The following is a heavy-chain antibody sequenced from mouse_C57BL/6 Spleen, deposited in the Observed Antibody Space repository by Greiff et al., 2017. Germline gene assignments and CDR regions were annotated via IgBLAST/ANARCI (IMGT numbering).Heavy chain of an antibody. CDR3: ARPDYYGSSYNWYFDV. J-gene: IGHJ1*03. CDR1: GFTFSSYG. CDR2: ISSGGSYT. Sequence: EVQLVESGGDLVKPGGSLKLSCAASGFTFSSYGMSWVRQTPDKRLEWVATISSGGSYTYYPDSVKGRFTISRDNAKNTLYLQMSSLKSEDTAMYYCARPDYYGSSYNWYFDVWGTGTTVTVSS. D-gene: IGHD1-1*01. V-gene: IGHV5-6*01.